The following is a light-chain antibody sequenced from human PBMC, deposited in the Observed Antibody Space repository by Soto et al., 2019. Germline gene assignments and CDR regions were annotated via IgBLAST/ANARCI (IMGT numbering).Light chain of an antibody. CDR2: YDS. J-gene: IGLJ1*01. Sequence: SYELTQPPSVSVAPEKTATITCGGNNIGNKRVHWYRQKPGQAPVLLISYDSDRPSGIPERFSGSNSENTATLTISRVEALDEADYYCQVWDIMTDNYVFGSGTKLTVL. CDR3: QVWDIMTDNYV. V-gene: IGLV3-21*04. CDR1: NIGNKR.